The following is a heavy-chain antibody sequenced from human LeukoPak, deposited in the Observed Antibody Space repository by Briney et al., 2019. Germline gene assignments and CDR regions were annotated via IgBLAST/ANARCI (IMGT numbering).Heavy chain of an antibody. CDR2: IIPILGIA. CDR1: GGTFSSYA. J-gene: IGHJ6*02. CDR3: ARGLTAVAGTYYYGMDV. Sequence: SVKVSCKASGGTFSSYAISWVRQAPGQGLGWMGRIIPILGIANYAQKFQGRVTITADKSTSTAYMELSSLRSEDTAVYYCARGLTAVAGTYYYGMDVWGQGTTVTVSS. V-gene: IGHV1-69*04. D-gene: IGHD6-19*01.